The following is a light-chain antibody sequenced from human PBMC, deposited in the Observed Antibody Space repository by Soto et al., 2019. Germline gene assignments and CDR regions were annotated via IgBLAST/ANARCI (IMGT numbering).Light chain of an antibody. Sequence: DIQMTQWPSFVSASVGDRVTITCRASQDISRWLAWYQLKPGEAPKLLLYVASILQSGVPSRFRGGASWTDFTLTISNLQPEDFATYYCQQAKSFPLTFGGGTKVDI. CDR2: VAS. J-gene: IGKJ4*01. CDR3: QQAKSFPLT. CDR1: QDISRW. V-gene: IGKV1-12*01.